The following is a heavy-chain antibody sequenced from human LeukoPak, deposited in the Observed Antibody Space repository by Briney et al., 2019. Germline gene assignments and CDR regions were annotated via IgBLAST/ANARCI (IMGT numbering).Heavy chain of an antibody. Sequence: PGRSLRLSCVASGFTFSSYGMHWVRQAPGKGLEWVAVISYDGSNKYYADSVKGRFTISRDNSKNTLYLQMNSLRAEDTAVYYCAKVSIAVAQSYYYGMDVWGQGTTVTVSS. J-gene: IGHJ6*02. CDR2: ISYDGSNK. V-gene: IGHV3-30*18. CDR3: AKVSIAVAQSYYYGMDV. CDR1: GFTFSSYG. D-gene: IGHD6-19*01.